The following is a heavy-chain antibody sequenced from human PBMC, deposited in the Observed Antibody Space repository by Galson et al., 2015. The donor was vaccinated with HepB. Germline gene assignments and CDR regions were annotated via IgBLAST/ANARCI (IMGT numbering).Heavy chain of an antibody. CDR1: GFTFSSYG. Sequence: SLRLSCAASGFTFSSYGMHWVRQAPGKGLEWVAVISYDGSNKYYADSVKGRFTISRDNSKNTLYLQMNSLRAEDTAVYYCAKDGAYGSGSYGDAFDIWGQGTIVTVSS. CDR2: ISYDGSNK. V-gene: IGHV3-30*18. D-gene: IGHD3-10*01. J-gene: IGHJ3*02. CDR3: AKDGAYGSGSYGDAFDI.